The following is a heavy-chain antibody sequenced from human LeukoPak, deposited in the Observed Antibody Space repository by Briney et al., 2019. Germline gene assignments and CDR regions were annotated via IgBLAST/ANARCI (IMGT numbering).Heavy chain of an antibody. CDR3: AKEIFSGLLYIDY. CDR2: ITDAVGST. D-gene: IGHD5-12*01. CDR1: GFTFSSYS. J-gene: IGHJ4*02. V-gene: IGHV3-23*01. Sequence: GGSLRLSCAASGFTFSSYSMNWVRQAPGKGLEWVSAITDAVGSTHYADSVKGRFTISSDNSKNTVYLQMNSLRPEDMAVYYCAKEIFSGLLYIDYWGQGTLVTVSS.